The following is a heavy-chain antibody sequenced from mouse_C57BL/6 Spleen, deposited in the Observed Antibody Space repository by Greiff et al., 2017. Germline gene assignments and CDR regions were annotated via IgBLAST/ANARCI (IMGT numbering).Heavy chain of an antibody. V-gene: IGHV1-82*01. J-gene: IGHJ2*01. CDR2: IYPGDGDT. CDR3: ARTGITTVVADY. CDR1: GYAFSSSW. Sequence: QVTLKVSGPELVKPGASVKISCKASGYAFSSSWMNWVKQRPGKGLEWIGRIYPGDGDTNYNGKFKGKATLTADKSSSTAYMQLSSLTSEDSAVYFCARTGITTVVADYWGQGTTLTVSS. D-gene: IGHD1-1*01.